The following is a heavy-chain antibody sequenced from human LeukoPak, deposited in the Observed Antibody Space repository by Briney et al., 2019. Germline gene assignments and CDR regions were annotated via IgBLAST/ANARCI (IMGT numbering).Heavy chain of an antibody. Sequence: GGSLRLSCAPSGFTFSSYSMNWVRQAPGKVLGWVSYMSSSRSYIYYADSVKGRFTISRDNAKNSLYLQMSSLRVEDTAVYYCAREHSGGGNYYDSSGYYRSFDYWGQGTPVTVSS. CDR3: AREHSGGGNYYDSSGYYRSFDY. CDR1: GFTFSSYS. CDR2: MSSSRSYI. J-gene: IGHJ4*02. V-gene: IGHV3-21*01. D-gene: IGHD3-22*01.